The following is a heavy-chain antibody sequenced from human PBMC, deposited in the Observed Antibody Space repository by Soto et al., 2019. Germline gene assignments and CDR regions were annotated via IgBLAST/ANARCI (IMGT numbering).Heavy chain of an antibody. CDR1: GYSFTSYW. Sequence: GESLKISCKGSGYSFTSYWIGWVRQMPGKGLEWMGIIYPGDSDTRYSPSFQGQVTISRDNSKNTLYLQMNSLRAEDTAVYYCARNVLYCSSTSCKGVYYYGMDVWGQGTTVTVSS. D-gene: IGHD2-2*01. V-gene: IGHV5-51*01. CDR3: ARNVLYCSSTSCKGVYYYGMDV. J-gene: IGHJ6*02. CDR2: IYPGDSDT.